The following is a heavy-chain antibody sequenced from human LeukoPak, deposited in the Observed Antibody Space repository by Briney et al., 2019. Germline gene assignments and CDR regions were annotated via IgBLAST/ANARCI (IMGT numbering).Heavy chain of an antibody. V-gene: IGHV4-38-2*02. CDR3: ARDYGLYRLDF. J-gene: IGHJ4*02. D-gene: IGHD3-10*01. CDR2: LYHGGST. Sequence: SETLSLTCSVSGYSISSGYYWGWIRQPPGKGLEWIGSLYHGGSTYYNPSLKSRITTSVDTSKNQFSLKLRSVVAADTAVYYCARDYGLYRLDFWGQGTLVAVSS. CDR1: GYSISSGYY.